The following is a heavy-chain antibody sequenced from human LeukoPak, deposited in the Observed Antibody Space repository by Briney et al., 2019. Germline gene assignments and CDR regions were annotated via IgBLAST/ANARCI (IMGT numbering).Heavy chain of an antibody. J-gene: IGHJ4*02. V-gene: IGHV3-21*01. CDR1: GFTFSRYT. Sequence: GGSLRLSCAASGFTFSRYTVNWVRQAPGKGLEWVSSIASSSTYIYYADSVKGRFTISRDNAKNSLYLHMNSLRAEDTAVYYCTRGTGSYDYWGQGTRVTVSS. D-gene: IGHD1-26*01. CDR2: IASSSTYI. CDR3: TRGTGSYDY.